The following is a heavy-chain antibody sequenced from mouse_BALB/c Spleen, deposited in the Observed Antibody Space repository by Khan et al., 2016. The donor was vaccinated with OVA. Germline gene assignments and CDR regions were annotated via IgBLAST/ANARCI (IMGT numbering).Heavy chain of an antibody. D-gene: IGHD6-1*01. CDR1: GYTFTNYG. CDR2: INTYTGAP. J-gene: IGHJ1*01. CDR3: ARSASYWFFDV. V-gene: IGHV9-3-1*01. Sequence: QIQLVQSGPELKKPGETVKISCKASGYTFTNYGMNWVKQAPGKGLKWMGWINTYTGAPTYADDFKGRFALSLETSANTAYLQINNLKTEDTATXFCARSASYWFFDVWGAGTPVTVSS.